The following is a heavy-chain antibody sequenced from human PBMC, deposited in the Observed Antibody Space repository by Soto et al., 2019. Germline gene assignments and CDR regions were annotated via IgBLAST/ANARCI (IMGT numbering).Heavy chain of an antibody. CDR2: ISGSGGST. CDR3: FVVEQLVPSNFDY. V-gene: IGHV3-23*01. Sequence: HPGGSLRLSCAASGFTFSSYAMSWVRQAPGKGLEWVSAISGSGGSTYYADSVKGRFTISRDNSKNTLYLRMNSLRAEDTAVYYCFVVEQLVPSNFDYWGQGTLVTNSS. J-gene: IGHJ4*01. CDR1: GFTFSSYA. D-gene: IGHD6-13*01.